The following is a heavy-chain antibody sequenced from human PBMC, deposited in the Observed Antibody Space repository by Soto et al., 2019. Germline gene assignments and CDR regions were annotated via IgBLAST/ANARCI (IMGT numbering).Heavy chain of an antibody. J-gene: IGHJ4*02. CDR2: IYYSGST. Sequence: PSETLSLSCTVSGGSISSYYWSWIRQPPGKGLEWIGYIYYSGSTNYNPSPKSRVTISVDTSKNQFSLKLTSVTAAYTAVYYCAKDLSSGHCDYWGQGALVTVSS. V-gene: IGHV4-59*12. D-gene: IGHD3-10*01. CDR3: AKDLSSGHCDY. CDR1: GGSISSYY.